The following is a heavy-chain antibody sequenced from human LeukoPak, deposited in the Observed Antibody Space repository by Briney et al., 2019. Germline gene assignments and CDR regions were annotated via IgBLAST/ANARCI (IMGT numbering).Heavy chain of an antibody. CDR2: ISTGSTI. CDR3: VRGAHDFDH. Sequence: GGSLRLSCAASGLSFSSYEMNWVRQAPGKGLEWVSYISTGSTIHYADSVKGRFTISRDNAKKSLYLQMNSLRAEDTAVYYCVRGAHDFDHWGQGILVTVSS. CDR1: GLSFSSYE. J-gene: IGHJ4*02. V-gene: IGHV3-48*03.